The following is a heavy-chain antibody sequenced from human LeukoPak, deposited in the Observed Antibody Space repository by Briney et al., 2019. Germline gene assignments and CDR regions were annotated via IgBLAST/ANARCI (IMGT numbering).Heavy chain of an antibody. Sequence: GGSLRLSCAASGFTFSGSAMHWVRQASGKGLEWVGRIRSKANSYATAYAASVKGRFTISRDDSKNTAYLQMNSLKTEDTAVYYCTTDRSRGYRAYYYYYMDVWGKGTTVTVSS. D-gene: IGHD5-18*01. J-gene: IGHJ6*03. CDR3: TTDRSRGYRAYYYYYMDV. CDR2: IRSKANSYAT. V-gene: IGHV3-73*01. CDR1: GFTFSGSA.